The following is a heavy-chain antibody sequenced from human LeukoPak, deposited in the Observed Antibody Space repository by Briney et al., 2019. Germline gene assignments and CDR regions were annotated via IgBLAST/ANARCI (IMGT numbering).Heavy chain of an antibody. Sequence: ASVKVSCKASGYTLTSYAMNWVRQAPGQGLEWMGWINTNTGNPTYAQGFTGRFVFSLDTSVSTAYLQISSLKAEDTAVYYCARTGDSSGYYYGDFDYWGQGTVVTVSS. J-gene: IGHJ4*02. V-gene: IGHV7-4-1*02. CDR3: ARTGDSSGYYYGDFDY. CDR2: INTNTGNP. CDR1: GYTLTSYA. D-gene: IGHD3-22*01.